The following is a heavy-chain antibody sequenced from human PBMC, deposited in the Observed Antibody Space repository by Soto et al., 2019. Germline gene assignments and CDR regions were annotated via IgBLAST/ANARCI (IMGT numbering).Heavy chain of an antibody. CDR1: GITFSSYS. CDR3: ARAGAAGLNYYYYYMDV. D-gene: IGHD6-13*01. Sequence: GGSLRLSCAASGITFSSYSMNWVRQAPGKGLEWVSYISSGSSTIYYADSVKGRFTISRDNAKNSLYLQMNSLRAEDTAVYYCARAGAAGLNYYYYYMDVWGKGTTVTVSS. V-gene: IGHV3-48*01. J-gene: IGHJ6*03. CDR2: ISSGSSTI.